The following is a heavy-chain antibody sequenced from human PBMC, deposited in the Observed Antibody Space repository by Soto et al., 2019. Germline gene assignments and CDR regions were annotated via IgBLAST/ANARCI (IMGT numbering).Heavy chain of an antibody. CDR3: ARYIPGVRYDGMYV. CDR2: IGESGTPT. V-gene: IGHV3-23*01. CDR1: GFTFSSYA. J-gene: IGHJ6*02. Sequence: EVQLLESGGGLVQPGGSLRLSCAASGFTFSSYAMKWVRQAPGTGLEWVSLIGESGTPTYYADSVKGRFTISRDNSGNTLFLEMYSLRAEDTAVYYWARYIPGVRYDGMYVWGQGTTGTVSS. D-gene: IGHD2-2*01.